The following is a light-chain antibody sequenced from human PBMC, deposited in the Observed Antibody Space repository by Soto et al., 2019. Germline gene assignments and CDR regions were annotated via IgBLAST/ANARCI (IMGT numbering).Light chain of an antibody. J-gene: IGLJ1*01. CDR2: KNN. CDR3: ATWDDSLNDYV. Sequence: VLTHPPSASGTPWHRVTISFSGSSSNIGSNFVYWYQQLPGTAPKLLIFKNNQRPSGVPDRFSGSKSGTSASLAISGLRSGDEADYYCATWDDSLNDYVFATGTKVTVL. V-gene: IGLV1-47*01. CDR1: SSNIGSNF.